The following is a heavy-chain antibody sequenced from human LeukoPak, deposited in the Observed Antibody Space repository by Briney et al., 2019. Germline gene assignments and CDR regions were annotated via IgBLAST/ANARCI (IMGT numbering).Heavy chain of an antibody. J-gene: IGHJ4*02. Sequence: GGSLRLSCAASGFTFSSYSMNWVRQAPGKGLEWVSSISSSSSYIYYADSVKGRFTISRDNAKNPLYLQMNSLRAEDTAVYYCARALAVATYYFDYWGQGTLVTVSS. V-gene: IGHV3-21*01. D-gene: IGHD6-19*01. CDR2: ISSSSSYI. CDR3: ARALAVATYYFDY. CDR1: GFTFSSYS.